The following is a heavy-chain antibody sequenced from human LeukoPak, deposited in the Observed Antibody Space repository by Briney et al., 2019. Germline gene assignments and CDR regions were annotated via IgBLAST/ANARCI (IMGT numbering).Heavy chain of an antibody. CDR3: ARDMDGYFDY. CDR2: ISSSSSYM. CDR1: GFTFTSYN. V-gene: IGHV3-21*01. J-gene: IGHJ4*02. Sequence: GGSLRLSCAASGFTFTSYNMNWVRQAPGKGLEWVSCISSSSSYMYYADSVKGRFTISRDHAKNSLYLQMNSLRAEDTAVYHCARDMDGYFDYWGQGTLVTVSS. D-gene: IGHD3-10*01.